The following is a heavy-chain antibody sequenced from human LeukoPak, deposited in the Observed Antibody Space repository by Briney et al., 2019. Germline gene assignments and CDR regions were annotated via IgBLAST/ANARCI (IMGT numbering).Heavy chain of an antibody. CDR1: GYILTELS. CDR2: FDPEDGET. Sequence: ASVKVSCKVSGYILTELSMHWVRQAPGKGLEGMRGFDPEDGETIYAQKFQGRVTMTEDTSTDTAYMELSSLRSEDTAVYYCATLDYDILTGYFHFDYWGQGTLVTVSS. J-gene: IGHJ4*02. CDR3: ATLDYDILTGYFHFDY. D-gene: IGHD3-9*01. V-gene: IGHV1-24*01.